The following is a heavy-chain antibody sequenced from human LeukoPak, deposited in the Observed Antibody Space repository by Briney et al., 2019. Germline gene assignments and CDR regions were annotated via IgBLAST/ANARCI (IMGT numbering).Heavy chain of an antibody. V-gene: IGHV4-59*12. Sequence: PSETLSLTCTVSGGSISSYYWSWIRQPPGKGLEWIGYIYYSGSTNYNPSLKSRVTISVDTSKNQFSLKLSSVTAADTAVYYCARGSIAAAGNKLDFDYWGQGTLVTVSS. D-gene: IGHD6-13*01. CDR3: ARGSIAAAGNKLDFDY. CDR2: IYYSGST. J-gene: IGHJ4*02. CDR1: GGSISSYY.